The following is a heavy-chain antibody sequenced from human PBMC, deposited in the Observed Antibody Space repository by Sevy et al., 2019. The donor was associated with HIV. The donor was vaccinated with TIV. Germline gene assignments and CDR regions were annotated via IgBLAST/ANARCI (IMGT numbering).Heavy chain of an antibody. J-gene: IGHJ4*02. CDR2: ISYDGSNK. D-gene: IGHD6-19*01. Sequence: GGSLRLSCAASGFTFRSYGMLWVRQAPGKGLEWVAVISYDGSNKYYADSVKGRFTISRDNSKNTLYLQMNSLRAEDTAVYYCAKPAVAGTFYFDYWGQGTLVTVSS. CDR1: GFTFRSYG. V-gene: IGHV3-30*18. CDR3: AKPAVAGTFYFDY.